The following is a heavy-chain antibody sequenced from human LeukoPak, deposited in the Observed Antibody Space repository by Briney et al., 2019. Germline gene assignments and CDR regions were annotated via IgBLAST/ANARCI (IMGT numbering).Heavy chain of an antibody. CDR1: GFTFSSYG. V-gene: IGHV3-30*02. J-gene: IGHJ4*02. CDR3: ARALGPTPRDY. CDR2: IRDDGSNK. Sequence: GGSLRLSCAASGFTFSSYGMHWVRQAPGKGLEWVAFIRDDGSNKYYADSVKGRFTISRDNSKNSLYLQMNSLRAEDTAVYYCARALGPTPRDYWGQGTLVTVSS. D-gene: IGHD7-27*01.